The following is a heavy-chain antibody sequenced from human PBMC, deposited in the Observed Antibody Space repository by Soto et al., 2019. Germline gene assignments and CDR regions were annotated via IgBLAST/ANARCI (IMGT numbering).Heavy chain of an antibody. J-gene: IGHJ6*02. D-gene: IGHD2-21*02. CDR2: IHHSGSI. CDR1: GDSISSDYYH. V-gene: IGHV4-30-4*08. CDR3: AREDDGGDSVDV. Sequence: QVQLQQSGPGLVKPSQTLSLTCTVSGDSISSDYYHWTWIRQSPGKGLEWIGYIHHSGSILYNPSLKIRVTISVDTSKNPFSLHLTSVTAADTAVYFCAREDDGGDSVDVWGQGTTVNVSS.